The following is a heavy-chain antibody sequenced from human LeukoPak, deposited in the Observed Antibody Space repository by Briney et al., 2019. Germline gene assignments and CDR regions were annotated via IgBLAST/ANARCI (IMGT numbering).Heavy chain of an antibody. CDR2: INWNGGST. CDR3: ARDDQVGATGYYGMDV. D-gene: IGHD1-26*01. V-gene: IGHV3-20*04. Sequence: GGSLRLSCAASGFAFDDYGMSWVRQAPGKGLEWVSGINWNGGSTGYADSVKGRFTISRDNAKNSLYLQMNSLRVEDTALYYCARDDQVGATGYYGMDVWGQGTTVTVSS. CDR1: GFAFDDYG. J-gene: IGHJ6*02.